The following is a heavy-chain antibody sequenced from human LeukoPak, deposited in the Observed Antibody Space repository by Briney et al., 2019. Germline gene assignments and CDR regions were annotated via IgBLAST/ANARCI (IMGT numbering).Heavy chain of an antibody. CDR3: ARMVGATAYYFDY. CDR1: GFTFSSYG. V-gene: IGHV3-33*01. D-gene: IGHD1-26*01. CDR2: IWYDGSNK. Sequence: PGGSLRLSCAASGFTFSSYGMHWVRQAPGKGLEWVAVIWYDGSNKYYADSVKGRFTISRDNSKNTLYLQMNSLRAEDTAVYYCARMVGATAYYFDYWAREPWSPSPQ. J-gene: IGHJ4*02.